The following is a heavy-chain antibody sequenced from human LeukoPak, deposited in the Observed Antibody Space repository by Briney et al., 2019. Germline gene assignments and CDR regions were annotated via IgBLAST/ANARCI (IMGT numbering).Heavy chain of an antibody. J-gene: IGHJ4*02. CDR1: GGSFSGYY. V-gene: IGHV4-34*01. Sequence: PSETLSLTCAVYGGSFSGYYWSWIRQPPGKGLEWIGEINHSGSTNYNPSLKSRVTISVDTSKNQFSLKLSSVTAADTAVYYCAREASRIAAAGIRYTIDYWGQGTLVTVSS. CDR2: INHSGST. D-gene: IGHD6-13*01. CDR3: AREASRIAAAGIRYTIDY.